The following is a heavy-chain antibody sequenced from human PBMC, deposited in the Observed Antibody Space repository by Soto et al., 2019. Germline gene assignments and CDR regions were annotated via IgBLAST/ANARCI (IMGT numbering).Heavy chain of an antibody. CDR1: GGSISSSGYL. CDR2: ISDKGAT. D-gene: IGHD2-2*01. CDR3: ANALGISTGLDY. V-gene: IGHV4-30-2*01. Sequence: QLQLQESGSGLVKPSQTLSLTCAVSGGSISSSGYLWNWIRQPPGKGLEWIGSISDKGATSYNPYLGSRVTITLDRSKNQFSLKLTSVTAADTALYYCANALGISTGLDYRGQGSLVTVSS. J-gene: IGHJ4*02.